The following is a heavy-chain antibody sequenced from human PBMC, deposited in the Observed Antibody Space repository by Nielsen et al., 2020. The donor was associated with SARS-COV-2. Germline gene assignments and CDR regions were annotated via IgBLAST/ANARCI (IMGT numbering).Heavy chain of an antibody. CDR2: ISAYNGNT. Sequence: ASVKVSCKASDNTFTTITWVRQAPGQGLEWMGWISAYNGNTNYAQKLQGRVTMTTDTSTSTAYMELRSLRSDDTAVYYCARDYSSSWYGAFDYWGQGTLVTVSS. CDR3: ARDYSSSWYGAFDY. D-gene: IGHD6-13*01. V-gene: IGHV1-18*01. CDR1: DNTFTT. J-gene: IGHJ4*02.